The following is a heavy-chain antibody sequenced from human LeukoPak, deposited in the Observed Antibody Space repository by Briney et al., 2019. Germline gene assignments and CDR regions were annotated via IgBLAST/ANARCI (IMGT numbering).Heavy chain of an antibody. CDR3: ASGGDYGGPGVY. Sequence: GGSLRLSCAASGFTFSSYGMHWVRQAPGKGLEWVAVISYDGSNKYYADSVKGRFTISRDNSKNTLYLQMNSLRAEDTAVYYCASGGDYGGPGVYWGQGTLVTVSS. V-gene: IGHV3-30*03. CDR1: GFTFSSYG. J-gene: IGHJ4*02. CDR2: ISYDGSNK. D-gene: IGHD4-17*01.